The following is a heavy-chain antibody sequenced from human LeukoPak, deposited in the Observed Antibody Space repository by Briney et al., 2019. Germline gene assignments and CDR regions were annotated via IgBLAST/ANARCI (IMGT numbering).Heavy chain of an antibody. CDR2: ISGSGDST. V-gene: IGHV3-23*01. D-gene: IGHD2/OR15-2a*01. CDR3: AKDISTSS. CDR1: GFTFSTSA. J-gene: IGHJ5*02. Sequence: PGGPLRLSCVASGFTFSTSAMTWVRLGPGKGLEWVSAISGSGDSTYYTDSVKGRFTISRDNSKNTLYLHMTSLGAEDTAIYYCAKDISTSSWGQGTLVTVSS.